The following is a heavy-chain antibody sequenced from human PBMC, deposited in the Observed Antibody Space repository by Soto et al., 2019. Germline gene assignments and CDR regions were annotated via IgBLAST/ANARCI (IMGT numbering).Heavy chain of an antibody. Sequence: SETLSLTCAVSGGSISSSKWWSWVRQPPGKGLEWIGEIYHSGTTNYNPSLKSRVTISVDKSTNLFSLKLSSVGAADTAVYYCARTYYDILTGYYDPWGQGTLVTVSS. CDR3: ARTYYDILTGYYDP. V-gene: IGHV4-4*02. CDR1: GGSISSSKW. J-gene: IGHJ5*02. D-gene: IGHD3-9*01. CDR2: IYHSGTT.